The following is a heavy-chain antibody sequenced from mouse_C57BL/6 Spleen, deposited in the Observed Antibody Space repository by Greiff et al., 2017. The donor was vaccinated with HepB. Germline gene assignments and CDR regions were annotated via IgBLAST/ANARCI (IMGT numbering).Heavy chain of an antibody. J-gene: IGHJ4*01. CDR2: IWTGGGT. Sequence: VMLVESGPGLVAPSQSLSITCTVSGFSLTSYAISWVRQPPGKGLEWLGVIWTGGGTNYNSALKSRLSISKDNSKSQVFLKMNSLQTDDTARYYCARTPFFYSFYAMDYWGQGTSVTVSS. D-gene: IGHD2-12*01. V-gene: IGHV2-9-1*01. CDR1: GFSLTSYA. CDR3: ARTPFFYSFYAMDY.